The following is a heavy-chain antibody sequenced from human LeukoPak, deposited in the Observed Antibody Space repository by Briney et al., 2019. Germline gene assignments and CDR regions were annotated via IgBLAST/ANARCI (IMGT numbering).Heavy chain of an antibody. J-gene: IGHJ4*02. CDR2: TYYSGST. CDR3: GSGYCDHIFDD. V-gene: IGHV4-59*01. CDR1: GGTLSTYN. D-gene: IGHD2-15*01. Sequence: AETLTLSCAASGGTLSTYNIGWIRQPPGKGLEWIGDTYYSGSTNYNPSLKSRVTISVVTSKSQFSLRLTSVTAADMSEYSCGSGYCDHIFDDWGQGTLVTVSS.